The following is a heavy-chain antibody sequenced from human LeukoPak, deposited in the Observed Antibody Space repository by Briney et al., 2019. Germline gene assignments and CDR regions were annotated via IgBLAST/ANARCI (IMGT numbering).Heavy chain of an antibody. CDR3: ATIPYGSGIIDY. CDR1: GYTFTDYY. CDR2: INPNSGGT. J-gene: IGHJ4*02. Sequence: ASMKVSCKASGYTFTDYYMHWVRQAPGQGLECMGWINPNSGGTNYAQKIQGRVTMTRDTSISTAYMEVSSLRSDDTAVYYCATIPYGSGIIDYWGQGTLVTVSS. V-gene: IGHV1-2*02. D-gene: IGHD3-10*01.